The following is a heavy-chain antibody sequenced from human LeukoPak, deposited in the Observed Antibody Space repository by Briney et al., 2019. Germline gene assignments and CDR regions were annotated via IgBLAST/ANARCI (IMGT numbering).Heavy chain of an antibody. CDR3: AKDRGYSSSSGFDY. CDR1: RFTFDDYA. D-gene: IGHD6-13*01. V-gene: IGHV3-20*04. J-gene: IGHJ4*02. Sequence: GGALRLSCAASRFTFDDYAMSWVRQVPGKGLESVSGINWNGGSTGHADSVKGRFTISRDNAKNSLYLQMNSLRAEDTALYYCAKDRGYSSSSGFDYWGQGTLVTVSS. CDR2: INWNGGST.